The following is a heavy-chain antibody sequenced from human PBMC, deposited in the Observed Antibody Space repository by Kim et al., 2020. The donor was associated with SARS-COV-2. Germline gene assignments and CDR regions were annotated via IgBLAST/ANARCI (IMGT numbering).Heavy chain of an antibody. J-gene: IGHJ5*02. CDR2: INHSGST. CDR1: GGSFSGYY. D-gene: IGHD3-10*01. Sequence: SETLSLTCAVYGGSFSGYYWSWIRQPPGKGLEWIGEINHSGSTNYNPSLKSRVTISVDTSKNQFSLKLSSVTAADTAVYYCARGVSPPYYYGSGSNSPYNWSDPWGQGTLVTVSS. CDR3: ARGVSPPYYYGSGSNSPYNWSDP. V-gene: IGHV4-34*01.